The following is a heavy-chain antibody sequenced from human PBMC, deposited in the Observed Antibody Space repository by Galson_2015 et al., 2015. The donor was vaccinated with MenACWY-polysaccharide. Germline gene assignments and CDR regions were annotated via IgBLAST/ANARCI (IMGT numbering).Heavy chain of an antibody. D-gene: IGHD3-22*01. CDR3: ARDWSYYDSSGLD. V-gene: IGHV3-11*01. J-gene: IGHJ4*02. CDR1: GFTFSDYY. Sequence: SLRLSCAASGFTFSDYYMSWTRQAPGKGLEWVSYISSSGSTIYYADSVKGRFTISRDDAKNSLYLQMNSLRAEDTAVYYCARDWSYYDSSGLDWGQGTLVTVSS. CDR2: ISSSGSTI.